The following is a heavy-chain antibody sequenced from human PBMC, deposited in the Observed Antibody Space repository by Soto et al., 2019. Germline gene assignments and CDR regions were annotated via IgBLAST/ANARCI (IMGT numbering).Heavy chain of an antibody. V-gene: IGHV1-3*01. Sequence: EASVKVSCKASGYTFTSYAMHWVRQAPGQRLEWMGWINAGNGNTKYSQKFQGRVTITRDTSASTAYMELSSLRSEDTAVYYCAVGSRGYCSSTSCYENYFDYWGQGTLVTVSS. D-gene: IGHD2-2*01. CDR2: INAGNGNT. CDR1: GYTFTSYA. CDR3: AVGSRGYCSSTSCYENYFDY. J-gene: IGHJ4*02.